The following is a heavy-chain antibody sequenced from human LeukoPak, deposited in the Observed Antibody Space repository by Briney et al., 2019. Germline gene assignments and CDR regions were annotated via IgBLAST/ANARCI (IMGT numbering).Heavy chain of an antibody. J-gene: IGHJ4*02. Sequence: PSDTLSLTCAVYGGSFSGYYWSWIRHPPGKGLEWIREINHSGSTNYNPSLKSRVTISVDTSKNQFSLKLSSVTAADTAVYYCARGRGYGGNSLNSYFDYWGQGTLVTVSS. V-gene: IGHV4-34*01. D-gene: IGHD4-23*01. CDR2: INHSGST. CDR3: ARGRGYGGNSLNSYFDY. CDR1: GGSFSGYY.